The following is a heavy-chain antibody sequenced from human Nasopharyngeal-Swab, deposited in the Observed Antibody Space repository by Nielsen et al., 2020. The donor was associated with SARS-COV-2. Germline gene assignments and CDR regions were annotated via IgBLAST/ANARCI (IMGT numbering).Heavy chain of an antibody. J-gene: IGHJ6*02. CDR3: ARAARPESYYGMDV. D-gene: IGHD6-6*01. CDR1: GFTFSSYW. V-gene: IGHV3-74*01. CDR2: INSDGSST. Sequence: GESLKISCAASGFTFSSYWMHWVRQVPGKGLVWVSRINSDGSSTSYADSVKGRFTISRDNAKNTLYLQMNSLRAEDTAVYYCARAARPESYYGMDVWGQGTTVTVSS.